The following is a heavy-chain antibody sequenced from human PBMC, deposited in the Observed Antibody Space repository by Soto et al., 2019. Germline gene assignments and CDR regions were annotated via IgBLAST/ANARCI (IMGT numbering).Heavy chain of an antibody. CDR3: VTLDHLVYYYCGMDL. D-gene: IGHD3-9*01. CDR1: GYTFTGYY. J-gene: IGHJ6*02. V-gene: IGHV1-2*02. Sequence: ASVNLSCKASGYTFTGYYMHWVRQAPGQGLEWMGWINPNSGGTNYAQKFQGRVTMTRDTSISTAYMELSRLRSDDTAVYYCVTLDHLVYYYCGMDLWGQGNTVTVYS. CDR2: INPNSGGT.